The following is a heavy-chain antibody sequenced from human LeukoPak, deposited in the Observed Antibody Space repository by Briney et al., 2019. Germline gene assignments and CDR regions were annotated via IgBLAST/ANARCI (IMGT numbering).Heavy chain of an antibody. D-gene: IGHD5-24*01. CDR1: XXXXXXXX. Sequence: VXXSCKAXXXXXXXXXISXXRXAXGXXLXXXXXIIPIFGTANYAQKFQGRVTITADESTSTAYMELSSLRSEDTAVYYCARASRDGYLYYFDYWGQGTLVTVSS. CDR3: ARASRDGYLYYFDY. V-gene: IGHV1-69*01. CDR2: IIPIFGTA. J-gene: IGHJ4*02.